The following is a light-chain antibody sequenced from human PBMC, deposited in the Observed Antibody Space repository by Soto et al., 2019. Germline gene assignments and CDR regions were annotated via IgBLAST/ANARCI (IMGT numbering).Light chain of an antibody. J-gene: IGLJ2*01. CDR1: SSNIGSDT. Sequence: QSVLTQPPSASGTPGQRVTISCSGSSSNIGSDTVNWYQQLPGTAPKVLIYSTNQRPSGVPDRFSGSKSGTSASLAISGLQSEDEADYYCAAWDDSLKGVLFGGGTQLTVL. V-gene: IGLV1-44*01. CDR3: AAWDDSLKGVL. CDR2: STN.